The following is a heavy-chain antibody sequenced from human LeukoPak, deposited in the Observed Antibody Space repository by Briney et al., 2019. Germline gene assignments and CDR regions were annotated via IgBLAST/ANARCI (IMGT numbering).Heavy chain of an antibody. CDR3: ARHSYGSGSYSLYYFDY. V-gene: IGHV4-34*01. Sequence: RASETLSLTCTVYGGSFSGYYWSWIRQPPGKGLEWVGEINHSGSTNYNPSLKRRVTISVDTSKNQFSLKLSSVTAADTAVYYCARHSYGSGSYSLYYFDYWGQGTLVTVSS. CDR1: GGSFSGYY. CDR2: INHSGST. J-gene: IGHJ4*02. D-gene: IGHD3-10*01.